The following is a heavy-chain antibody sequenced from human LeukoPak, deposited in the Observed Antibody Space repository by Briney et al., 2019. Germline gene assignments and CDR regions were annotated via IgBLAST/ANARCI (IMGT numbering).Heavy chain of an antibody. CDR1: EFTFSNYA. Sequence: GGSLRLSCAASEFTFSNYAMNWVRQAPGKGLEWVSGISGGGGSTYYADSVKGRFTISRDNSKNTLYLQMDSLRAEDTALYYCTKGSGINHYHWIDPWGQGTLVTVSS. J-gene: IGHJ5*02. CDR2: ISGGGGST. V-gene: IGHV3-23*01. CDR3: TKGSGINHYHWIDP. D-gene: IGHD1-14*01.